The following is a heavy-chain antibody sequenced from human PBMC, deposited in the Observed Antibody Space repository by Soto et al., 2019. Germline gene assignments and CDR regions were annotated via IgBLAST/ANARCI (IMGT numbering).Heavy chain of an antibody. D-gene: IGHD2-15*01. Sequence: QITLKESGPTLVKPTQTLTLTCTFSGFSLSSTRMAVGWIRQPPGKALEWLALIYWDDDKRYSPFLKSRLTIXTXTAXHRNDLTMSHIDTLDTTKYDCTQSVVHDLGYSFDYWGQGTLVTVS. CDR3: TQSVVHDLGYSFDY. V-gene: IGHV2-5*02. J-gene: IGHJ4*02. CDR1: GFSLSSTRMA. CDR2: IYWDDDK.